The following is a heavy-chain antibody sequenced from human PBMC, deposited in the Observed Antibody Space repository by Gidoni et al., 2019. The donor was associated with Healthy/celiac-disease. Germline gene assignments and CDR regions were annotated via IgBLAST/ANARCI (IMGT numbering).Heavy chain of an antibody. V-gene: IGHV3-7*01. Sequence: EVQLVESGGDLVQPGWSLRLSCVVSGFTFSSYWMTWVRQAPGKGLEWVANIKQDGSEKYYVDSVRGRFTISRDNAKNSLYLQMNSLRAEDTAVYYCARDPENWYFDLWGRGTLVTVSS. CDR1: GFTFSSYW. CDR2: IKQDGSEK. CDR3: ARDPENWYFDL. J-gene: IGHJ2*01.